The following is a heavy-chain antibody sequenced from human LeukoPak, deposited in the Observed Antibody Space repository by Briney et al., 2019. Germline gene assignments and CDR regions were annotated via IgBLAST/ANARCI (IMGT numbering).Heavy chain of an antibody. CDR3: ARDFHGTNIVARQDRDY. V-gene: IGHV1-2*02. CDR2: INPNSGGT. CDR1: GYTFTGYY. Sequence: ASVKVSCKAFGYTFTGYYMHWVRQAPGQGLEWMGWINPNSGGTNYAQKFRGRVTMTRDTSISTAYMELSRLRSDDTAVYYCARDFHGTNIVARQDRDYWGQGTLVTVSS. D-gene: IGHD5-12*01. J-gene: IGHJ4*02.